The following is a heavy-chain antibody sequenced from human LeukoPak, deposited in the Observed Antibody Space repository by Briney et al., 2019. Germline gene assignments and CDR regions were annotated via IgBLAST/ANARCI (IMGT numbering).Heavy chain of an antibody. CDR3: ARWVVVITTGGGAFDI. Sequence: SETLSLTCTVSGGSVSSGSYYWGWIRQPPGKGLEWIGYIYYSGSTNYNPSLKSRVTISVDTSKNQFSLKLSSVTAADTAVYYCARWVVVITTGGGAFDIWGQGTMVTVSS. CDR2: IYYSGST. D-gene: IGHD3-22*01. J-gene: IGHJ3*02. V-gene: IGHV4-61*01. CDR1: GGSVSSGSYY.